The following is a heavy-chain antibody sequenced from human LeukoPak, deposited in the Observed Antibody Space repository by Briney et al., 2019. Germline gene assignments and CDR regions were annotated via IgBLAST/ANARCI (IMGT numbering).Heavy chain of an antibody. D-gene: IGHD3-10*01. Sequence: SQTLSLICTVSAGFTSSGGYYWSWIRQHPGKGLEWSGYIYYSGSTYYTPSLKSRVTISVDTSKNQFSLKLSTVTAADTAVYYCARTTEKGGSGSYYSRPYFDYWGQGTLVTVSS. CDR3: ARTTEKGGSGSYYSRPYFDY. CDR2: IYYSGST. J-gene: IGHJ4*02. CDR1: AGFTSSGGYY. V-gene: IGHV4-31*03.